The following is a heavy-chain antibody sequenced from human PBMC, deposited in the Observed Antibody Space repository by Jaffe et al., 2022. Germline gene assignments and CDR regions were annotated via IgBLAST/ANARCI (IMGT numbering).Heavy chain of an antibody. D-gene: IGHD1-26*01. J-gene: IGHJ6*03. CDR1: GGSFSGYY. Sequence: QVQLQQWGAGLLKPSETLSLTCAVYGGSFSGYYWSWIRQPPGKGLEWIGEINHSGSTNYNPSLKSRVTISVDTSKNQFSLKLSSVTAADTAVYYCARGVGATILRYYYYYMDVWGKGTTVTVSS. V-gene: IGHV4-34*01. CDR3: ARGVGATILRYYYYYMDV. CDR2: INHSGST.